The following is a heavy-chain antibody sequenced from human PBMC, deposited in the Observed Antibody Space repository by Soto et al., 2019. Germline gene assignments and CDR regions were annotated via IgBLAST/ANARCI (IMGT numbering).Heavy chain of an antibody. CDR3: AREGDIVATILTKDAFDI. V-gene: IGHV1-69*04. CDR1: VGTFSSYT. CDR2: IIPILGIA. D-gene: IGHD5-12*01. Sequence: SVKVSCKASVGTFSSYTISWVRQAHGQGLEWMGRIIPILGIANYAQKFQGRVTITADKSTSTAYMELSSLRSEDTAVYYCAREGDIVATILTKDAFDIWGQGTMVTVSS. J-gene: IGHJ3*02.